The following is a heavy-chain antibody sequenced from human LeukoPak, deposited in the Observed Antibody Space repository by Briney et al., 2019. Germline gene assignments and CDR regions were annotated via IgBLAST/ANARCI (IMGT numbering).Heavy chain of an antibody. CDR2: IKQDGSEK. D-gene: IGHD2-2*01. Sequence: PGGSLRLSCAASGFTFSSYWMSWVRQAPGKGLEWVANIKQDGSEKYYVDSVKGRFTISRDNAKNSLYLQMNSLRAEDTAVYYCARGTGICSRTSCYPNWFDPWGQGTLVTVSS. CDR1: GFTFSSYW. CDR3: ARGTGICSRTSCYPNWFDP. V-gene: IGHV3-7*01. J-gene: IGHJ5*02.